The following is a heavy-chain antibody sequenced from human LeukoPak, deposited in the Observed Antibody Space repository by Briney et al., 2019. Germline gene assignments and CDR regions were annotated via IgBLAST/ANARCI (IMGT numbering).Heavy chain of an antibody. CDR1: GFTVSSNY. Sequence: GGSLTLSCAASGFTVSSNYMSWVRQAPGKGLEWVSVIYSGGSTYYEDSVKGRFTISRDNSKNTLYLQMNSLKAEDTAVYYCARGYCSGGSCSYFDYWGQGTLVTVSS. J-gene: IGHJ4*02. D-gene: IGHD2-15*01. CDR3: ARGYCSGGSCSYFDY. V-gene: IGHV3-53*01. CDR2: IYSGGST.